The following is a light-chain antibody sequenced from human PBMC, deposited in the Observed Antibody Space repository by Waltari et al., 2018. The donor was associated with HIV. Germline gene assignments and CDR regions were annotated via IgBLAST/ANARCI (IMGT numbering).Light chain of an antibody. J-gene: IGLJ3*02. CDR3: CSYVSEIVPCV. V-gene: IGLV2-23*02. CDR1: SSDVGAYNL. CDR2: DVS. Sequence: QTALTQPASVSGSPGQSITISCTGTSSDVGAYNLVSWYQQHPGKAPRFIIYDVSERPAGVSNRFTGSKSGNTASLTISGLQAEDEADYYCCSYVSEIVPCVFGGGTKLTVL.